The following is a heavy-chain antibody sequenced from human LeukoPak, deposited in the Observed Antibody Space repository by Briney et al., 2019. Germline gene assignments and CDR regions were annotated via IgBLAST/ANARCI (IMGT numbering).Heavy chain of an antibody. CDR2: IYYSGST. CDR1: GGSISSYY. Sequence: SETLSLTCTVSGGSISSYYWSWIRQPPGKGLEWIGYIYYSGSTNYNPSLKSRVTISVDTSKNQFSLKLSSVTAADTAVYYCAREGTMTGMFDIWGQGTMVTVSS. CDR3: AREGTMTGMFDI. V-gene: IGHV4-59*01. D-gene: IGHD3-22*01. J-gene: IGHJ3*02.